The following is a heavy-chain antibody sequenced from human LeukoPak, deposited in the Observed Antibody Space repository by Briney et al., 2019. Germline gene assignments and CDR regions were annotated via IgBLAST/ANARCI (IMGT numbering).Heavy chain of an antibody. CDR1: GFTVSSNY. J-gene: IGHJ6*04. CDR3: AELGITMIGGV. V-gene: IGHV3-66*01. CDR2: NDGGFT. Sequence: GGSLRLSCAASGFTVSSNYMAWVRQAPGKGLEWVSVNDGGFTDYTDSVKGRFTISRDNAKNSLYLQMNSLRAEDTAVYYCAELGITMIGGVWGKGTTVTISS. D-gene: IGHD3-10*02.